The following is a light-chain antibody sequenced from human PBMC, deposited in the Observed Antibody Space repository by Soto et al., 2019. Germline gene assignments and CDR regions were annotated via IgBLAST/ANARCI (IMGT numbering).Light chain of an antibody. CDR2: GAS. CDR3: QQFGSSPT. J-gene: IGKJ4*01. Sequence: EIVLTQSPGTLSLSPGERATLLCRASQTISSTFLAWYQQKPGQDPRLLIYGASSRATGIPDRFSGSGSGTDFTLTISRLEPEDIAVYYCQQFGSSPTFGGGTKVDSK. V-gene: IGKV3-20*01. CDR1: QTISSTF.